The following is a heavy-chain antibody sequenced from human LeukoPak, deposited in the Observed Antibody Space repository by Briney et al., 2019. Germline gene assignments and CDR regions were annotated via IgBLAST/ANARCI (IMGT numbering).Heavy chain of an antibody. CDR3: AELGITMIGGV. V-gene: IGHV3-48*03. Sequence: PGGSLRLSCEASGFTFSSYSMNWVRQAPGKGLEGVSYISSSGSTIYYADSVKGRFTISRDNAKNSLYLQMNSLRAEDTAVYYCAELGITMIGGVWGKGTTVTISS. J-gene: IGHJ6*04. CDR1: GFTFSSYS. D-gene: IGHD3-10*02. CDR2: ISSSGSTI.